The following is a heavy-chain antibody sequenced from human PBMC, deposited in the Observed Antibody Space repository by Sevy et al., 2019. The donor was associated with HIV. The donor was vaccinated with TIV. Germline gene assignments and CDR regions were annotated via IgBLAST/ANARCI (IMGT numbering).Heavy chain of an antibody. Sequence: GGSLRLSCAASGFIFTTYGMHWVRQAPGKGLEWVAIVSYDGSNKFYADSVKGRFTISRENSKNTLYRQMNSLRTEDTAVSYCAKEIGSSGGDLYYYGMDVWGQGTTVTVSS. D-gene: IGHD6-19*01. CDR3: AKEIGSSGGDLYYYGMDV. CDR1: GFIFTTYG. CDR2: VSYDGSNK. J-gene: IGHJ6*02. V-gene: IGHV3-30*18.